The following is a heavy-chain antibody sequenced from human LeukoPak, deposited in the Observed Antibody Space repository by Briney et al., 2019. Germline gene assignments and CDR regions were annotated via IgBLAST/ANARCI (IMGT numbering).Heavy chain of an antibody. Sequence: GGSLRLSCSASGFTFCSYAMHWVRQAPGEGLEYVSAISSNGGSPYSADSVKGRYTISRDNTKNTLYLQMSSLRAEHTAVYYCVQDGPTWIQLWFAFDYWGQGTLVTVSP. CDR2: ISSNGGSP. J-gene: IGHJ4*02. CDR1: GFTFCSYA. D-gene: IGHD5-18*01. V-gene: IGHV3-64D*06. CDR3: VQDGPTWIQLWFAFDY.